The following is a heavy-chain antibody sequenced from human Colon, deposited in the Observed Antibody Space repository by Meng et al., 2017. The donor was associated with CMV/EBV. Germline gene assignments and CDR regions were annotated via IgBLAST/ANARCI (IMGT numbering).Heavy chain of an antibody. J-gene: IGHJ5*02. Sequence: GGSLRLSCAASGFTFSSYGMNWVRQAPGRGLEWVASIVTTGSAVYYADSVKGRFTISRDNAKNSLYLQMNSLRAEDTAFYYCAKGGAYSYGRNWFDPWGQGTLVTVSS. CDR2: IVTTGSAV. CDR1: GFTFSSYG. D-gene: IGHD5-18*01. CDR3: AKGGAYSYGRNWFDP. V-gene: IGHV3-21*04.